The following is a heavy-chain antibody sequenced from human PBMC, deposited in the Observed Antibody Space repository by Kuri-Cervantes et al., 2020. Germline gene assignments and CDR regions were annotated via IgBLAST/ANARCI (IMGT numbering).Heavy chain of an antibody. Sequence: ESLKISCTVSGGSISSYYWSWIRQPPGKGLEWIGYIYYSGSTNYNPSLKSRVTISVDTSKNQFSLKLSSVTAADTAVYYCARGGAPWFDPWGQGTLVTVSS. V-gene: IGHV4-59*01. J-gene: IGHJ5*02. CDR3: ARGGAPWFDP. D-gene: IGHD1-26*01. CDR1: GGSISSYY. CDR2: IYYSGST.